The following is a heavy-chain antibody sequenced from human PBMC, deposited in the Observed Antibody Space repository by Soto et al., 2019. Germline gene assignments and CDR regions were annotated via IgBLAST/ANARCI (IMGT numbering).Heavy chain of an antibody. CDR1: GGSISSGGYY. J-gene: IGHJ4*02. Sequence: PSETLSLTCTVSGGSISSGGYYWSWIRQHPGKGLEWIGYIYYSGSTYYNPSLKSRVTISVVTSKNQFSLKLSSVTAADTAVYYCARAPYSSSYYFDYWGQGTLVTVSS. V-gene: IGHV4-31*03. D-gene: IGHD6-6*01. CDR3: ARAPYSSSYYFDY. CDR2: IYYSGST.